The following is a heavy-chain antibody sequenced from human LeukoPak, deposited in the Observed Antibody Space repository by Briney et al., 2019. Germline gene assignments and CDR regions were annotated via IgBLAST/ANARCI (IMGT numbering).Heavy chain of an antibody. J-gene: IGHJ4*02. CDR3: AKISHWLGDFDY. Sequence: GGSLRLSCAASGFTFSSYAMHWVRQAPGKGLEWVAVISYDGSNKYYADSVKGRFTISRDNSKNTLYLQMNSLRAEDTAVYYCAKISHWLGDFDYWGQGTLVTVSS. CDR2: ISYDGSNK. CDR1: GFTFSSYA. D-gene: IGHD6-19*01. V-gene: IGHV3-30-3*02.